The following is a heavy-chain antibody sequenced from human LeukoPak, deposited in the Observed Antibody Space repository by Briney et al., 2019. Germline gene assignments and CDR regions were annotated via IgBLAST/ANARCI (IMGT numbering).Heavy chain of an antibody. CDR2: ISSSGSTI. CDR1: GFTFSDYY. CDR3: ARGYSSSWYVHYYYMDV. Sequence: GGSLRLSCAASGFTFSDYYMSWIRQAPGKGLEGVSYISSSGSTICYADSVKGRFTISRDNAKNSLYLQMNSLRAEDTAVYCCARGYSSSWYVHYYYMDVWGKGTTVTVSS. D-gene: IGHD6-13*01. J-gene: IGHJ6*03. V-gene: IGHV3-11*01.